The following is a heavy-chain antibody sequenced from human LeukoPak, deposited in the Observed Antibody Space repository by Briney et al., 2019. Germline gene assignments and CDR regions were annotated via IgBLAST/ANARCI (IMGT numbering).Heavy chain of an antibody. J-gene: IGHJ4*02. CDR2: IYYSGST. V-gene: IGHV4-30-4*01. D-gene: IGHD2-15*01. CDR1: GGSISSGDYY. CDR3: ARVHCSGGSCYSSTFDY. Sequence: SETLSLTCTVSGGSISSGDYYWSWIRQPPGKGLEWIGYIYYSGSTYYNPSLKSRVTISVDTSKNQFSLKLSSVTAADTAVYYCARVHCSGGSCYSSTFDYWGQGTLVTVS.